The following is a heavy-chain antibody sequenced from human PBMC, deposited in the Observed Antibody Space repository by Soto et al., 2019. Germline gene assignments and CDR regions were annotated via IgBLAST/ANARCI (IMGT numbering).Heavy chain of an antibody. CDR1: DDSISSGGYY. Sequence: QVQLQESGPGLVKPSQTLSLTCTVSDDSISSGGYYWSWIRQHPGKGLEWIGYISDSGRTYYNPSLKSRVTISADTSKTQFSLKLRFVTAADTAVYYCARNDSGSKNFDYWGQGTLVTVSS. CDR3: ARNDSGSKNFDY. D-gene: IGHD3-10*01. J-gene: IGHJ4*02. CDR2: ISDSGRT. V-gene: IGHV4-31*03.